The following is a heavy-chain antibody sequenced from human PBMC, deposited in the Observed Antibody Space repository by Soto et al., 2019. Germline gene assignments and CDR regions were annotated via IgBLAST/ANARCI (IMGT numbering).Heavy chain of an antibody. CDR1: GGTFSSYA. Sequence: ASVKVSCKASGGTFSSYAISWVRQAPGQGLEWMGGIIPIFGTANYAQKFQGRVTITADESTSTAYMELSSLRSEDTAVYYCARNSKADYGLYYFDYWGQGTLVTVSS. D-gene: IGHD4-17*01. CDR2: IIPIFGTA. V-gene: IGHV1-69*13. J-gene: IGHJ4*02. CDR3: ARNSKADYGLYYFDY.